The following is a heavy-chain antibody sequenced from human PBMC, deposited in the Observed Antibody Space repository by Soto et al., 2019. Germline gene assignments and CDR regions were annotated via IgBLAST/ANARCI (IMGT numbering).Heavy chain of an antibody. CDR1: GYTFTTYD. CDR3: AKVLSALVPRDFDT. Sequence: QVQLVQSGAEVKKPGASVRVSCKASGYTFTTYDIHWVRQAPGLGLEWMGIITPGGGITSYAQKFKGRITMTRDTSTSTVYMELSSLRSEDTAMYYCAKVLSALVPRDFDTWGQGTLVTVSS. D-gene: IGHD3-10*01. J-gene: IGHJ4*02. CDR2: ITPGGGIT. V-gene: IGHV1-46*01.